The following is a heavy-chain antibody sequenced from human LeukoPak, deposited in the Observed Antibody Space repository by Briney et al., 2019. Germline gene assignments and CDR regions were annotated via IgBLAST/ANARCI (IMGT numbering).Heavy chain of an antibody. CDR1: GFTFSSCS. CDR3: ARCPLVYTFEDAFDL. J-gene: IGHJ3*01. V-gene: IGHV3-21*01. D-gene: IGHD1-14*01. Sequence: GGSLRLSCAASGFTFSSCSMNWVRQALGKGLEWVSSIRSGSTYIDYADSVKGRFTISRDNAKNSLYLQMNSLSAEDSAVFYCARCPLVYTFEDAFDLCGQGTMATVSS. CDR2: IRSGSTYI.